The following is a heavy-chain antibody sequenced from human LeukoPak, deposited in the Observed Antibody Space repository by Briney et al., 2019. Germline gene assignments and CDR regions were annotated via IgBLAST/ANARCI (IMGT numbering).Heavy chain of an antibody. CDR2: INHSGST. Sequence: PSETLSLTCAVYSGSFSGYYWSWIRQPPGKGLEWIGEINHSGSTNYNPSLKSRVTISVDTSKNQFSLKLSSVTAADTAVYYCARARGGSGSYYELNFDYWGQGTLVTVSS. V-gene: IGHV4-34*01. CDR1: SGSFSGYY. CDR3: ARARGGSGSYYELNFDY. J-gene: IGHJ4*02. D-gene: IGHD3-10*01.